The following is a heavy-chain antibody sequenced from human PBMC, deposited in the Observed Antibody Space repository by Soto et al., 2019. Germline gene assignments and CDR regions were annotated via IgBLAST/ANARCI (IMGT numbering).Heavy chain of an antibody. CDR1: GFTFSSYA. J-gene: IGHJ6*02. CDR2: ISYDGSNK. Sequence: QVQLVESGGGVVQPGRSLSLSCAASGFTFSSYAMHWVRQAPGKGLEWVAVISYDGSNKYYADSVKGRFTISRDNSKNTLYLQMNSLRAEDTAVYYWARDWNDAGYYYYYGMDVWGQGTTVTVSS. V-gene: IGHV3-30-3*01. CDR3: ARDWNDAGYYYYYGMDV. D-gene: IGHD1-1*01.